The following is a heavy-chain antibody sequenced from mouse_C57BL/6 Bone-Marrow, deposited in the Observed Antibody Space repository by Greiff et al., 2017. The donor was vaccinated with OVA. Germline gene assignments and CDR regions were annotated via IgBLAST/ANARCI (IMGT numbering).Heavy chain of an antibody. CDR1: GYSFTSYY. J-gene: IGHJ2*01. D-gene: IGHD4-1*01. Sequence: QVQLQESGPELVKPGASVKISCKASGYSFTSYYIHWVKQRPGQGLEWIGWIYPGSGNTKYNEKFKGKATLTADTSSSTAYMQLSSLTSEDSAVYYCARENWDFDYWGQGTTLTVSS. CDR2: IYPGSGNT. CDR3: ARENWDFDY. V-gene: IGHV1-66*01.